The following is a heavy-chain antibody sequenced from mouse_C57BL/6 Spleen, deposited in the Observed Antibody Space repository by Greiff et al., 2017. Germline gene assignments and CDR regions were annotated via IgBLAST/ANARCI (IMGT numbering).Heavy chain of an antibody. D-gene: IGHD1-1*01. J-gene: IGHJ4*01. CDR1: GYAFTNYL. V-gene: IGHV1-54*01. CDR2: INPGSGGT. CDR3: ARWRDGSSPYYAMDY. Sequence: QVQLQQSGAELVRPGTSVKVSCKASGYAFTNYLIEWGKQRPGQGLEWIGVINPGSGGTNYTEKFKGKATLTADKSSSTAYMQLSSLTSEDSAVYFCARWRDGSSPYYAMDYWGQGTSVTVSS.